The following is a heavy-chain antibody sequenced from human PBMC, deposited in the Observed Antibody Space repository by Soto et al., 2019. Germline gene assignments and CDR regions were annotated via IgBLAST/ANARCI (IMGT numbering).Heavy chain of an antibody. Sequence: EVQLVESGGGLVQPGGSLKLSCAASGFTFRDSAMHWVRQASGKGLEWVGRIRTKTNSYATTYAASVEGRFTISRDDSKHTAYLQTNSLKTEDTAVYYCSSSIFGVIVTRNYWGQGTLVTVSS. D-gene: IGHD3-3*02. CDR2: IRTKTNSYAT. V-gene: IGHV3-73*01. CDR3: SSSIFGVIVTRNY. CDR1: GFTFRDSA. J-gene: IGHJ4*02.